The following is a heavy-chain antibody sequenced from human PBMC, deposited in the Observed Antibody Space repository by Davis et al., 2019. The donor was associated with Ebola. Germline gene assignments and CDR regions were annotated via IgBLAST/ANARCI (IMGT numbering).Heavy chain of an antibody. CDR1: GRSFSGNY. V-gene: IGHV4-34*01. D-gene: IGHD4-11*01. CDR3: ARSNTAPRWGYYYSGMDV. CDR2: ISPGGST. Sequence: SETLSLTCAVLGRSFSGNYWSWIRQSPGKGLEWIGEISPGGSTSYNPSLQSRVTFSVDTSKNEISLSLNYVTAADTAVYYCARSNTAPRWGYYYSGMDVWGQGTTVAVSS. J-gene: IGHJ6*02.